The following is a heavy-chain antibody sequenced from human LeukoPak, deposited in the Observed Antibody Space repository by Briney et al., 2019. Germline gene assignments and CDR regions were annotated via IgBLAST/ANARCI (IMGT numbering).Heavy chain of an antibody. V-gene: IGHV1-2*02. CDR3: AREPRGYSYGYVDY. CDR1: GYTFTGYY. D-gene: IGHD5-18*01. Sequence: ASVKVSCTASGYTFTGYYMHWVRQAPGQGLEWMGWINPNSGGTNYAQKFQGRVTMTRDTSISTAYMELSRLRSDDTAVYYCAREPRGYSYGYVDYWGQGTLVTVSS. J-gene: IGHJ4*02. CDR2: INPNSGGT.